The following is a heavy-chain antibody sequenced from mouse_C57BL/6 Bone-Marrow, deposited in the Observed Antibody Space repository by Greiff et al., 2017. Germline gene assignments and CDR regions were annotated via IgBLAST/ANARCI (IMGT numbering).Heavy chain of an antibody. J-gene: IGHJ2*01. Sequence: VQLQQSGAELVRPGASVKLSCTASGFNIKDDYMHWVKQRPEQGLEWIGWIDPENGDTEYASKFQGKATITADTSSNTAYLQLRSLTSEDTPVYYCTSDGSFDYWGQGTTLTVSS. D-gene: IGHD1-1*01. CDR1: GFNIKDDY. CDR3: TSDGSFDY. V-gene: IGHV14-4*01. CDR2: IDPENGDT.